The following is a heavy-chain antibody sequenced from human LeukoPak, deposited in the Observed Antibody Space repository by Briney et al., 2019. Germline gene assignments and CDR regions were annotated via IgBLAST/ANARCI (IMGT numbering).Heavy chain of an antibody. V-gene: IGHV3-30-3*01. Sequence: GGSLRLSCAASGFTFSSYAMHWVRQAPGKGLEWVAVISYDGSNKYYADSVKGRFTISRDNSKNTLYLQMNSLRAEDTAVYYCARGIAAAGTQPPYYYYYYMDVWGKGTTVTVSS. CDR1: GFTFSSYA. CDR2: ISYDGSNK. CDR3: ARGIAAAGTQPPYYYYYYMDV. D-gene: IGHD6-13*01. J-gene: IGHJ6*03.